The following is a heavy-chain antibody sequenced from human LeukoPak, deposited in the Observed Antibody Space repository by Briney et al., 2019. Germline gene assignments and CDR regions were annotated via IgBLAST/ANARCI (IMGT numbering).Heavy chain of an antibody. Sequence: PGGSLRLSCAASGFTFSSYAMSWVRQAPGKGLEWVSGISGSGGSTYYADSVKGRFTISRDNSKNTLYLQMNSLRAEDTAVYYCAKPELYSYGFDYFDYWGQGTLVTVSS. CDR1: GFTFSSYA. V-gene: IGHV3-23*01. J-gene: IGHJ4*02. CDR3: AKPELYSYGFDYFDY. D-gene: IGHD5-18*01. CDR2: ISGSGGST.